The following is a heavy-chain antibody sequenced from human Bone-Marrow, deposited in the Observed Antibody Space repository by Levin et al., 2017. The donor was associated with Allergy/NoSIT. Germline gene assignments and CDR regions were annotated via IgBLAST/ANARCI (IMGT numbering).Heavy chain of an antibody. V-gene: IGHV1-2*02. Sequence: ASVKVSCKASGYTFTGYYLHWVRQAPGQGLEWMGWINPNSGDTNSAQKFQGRVTMTRDTSITTAYMGLSRLTSDDTAVYYCARERSITIFGVVPTKTFDYWGQGTLVTVSS. CDR2: INPNSGDT. CDR3: ARERSITIFGVVPTKTFDY. J-gene: IGHJ4*02. CDR1: GYTFTGYY. D-gene: IGHD3-3*01.